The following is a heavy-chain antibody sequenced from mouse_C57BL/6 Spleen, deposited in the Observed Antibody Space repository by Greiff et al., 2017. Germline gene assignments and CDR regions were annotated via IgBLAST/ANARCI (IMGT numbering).Heavy chain of an antibody. D-gene: IGHD1-1*01. CDR1: GFTFSSYA. CDR2: ISSGGDYI. CDR3: TRVPYYYGSSHYAMDY. J-gene: IGHJ4*01. V-gene: IGHV5-9-1*02. Sequence: EVQLVESGEGLVKPGGSLKLSCAASGFTFSSYAMSWVRQTPQKRLEWVAYISSGGDYIYYADTVKGRFTISRDNARSTLYLQMSSLKSEDTAMYYCTRVPYYYGSSHYAMDYWGQGTSVTVSS.